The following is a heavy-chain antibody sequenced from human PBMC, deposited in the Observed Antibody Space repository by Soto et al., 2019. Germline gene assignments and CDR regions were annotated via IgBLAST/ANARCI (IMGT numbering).Heavy chain of an antibody. D-gene: IGHD6-13*01. CDR2: ISGSGGST. J-gene: IGHJ4*02. CDR3: AKDQSKQQPHTLAY. CDR1: GFTFSSYA. V-gene: IGHV3-23*01. Sequence: EVQLLESGGGLVQPGGSLRLSCAASGFTFSSYAMSWVRQAPGKGLEWVSAISGSGGSTYYADSVKGRFTISRHNSKNRLYLQMNSLRAEDTAVYYCAKDQSKQQPHTLAYWGQGTLVTVSS.